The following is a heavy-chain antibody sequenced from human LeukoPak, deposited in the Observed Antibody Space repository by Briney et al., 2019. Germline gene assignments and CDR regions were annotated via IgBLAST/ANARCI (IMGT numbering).Heavy chain of an antibody. D-gene: IGHD2-2*01. Sequence: GGSLRLSCAASGSTFSSYGMHWVRQAPGKGLEWVAFIRYDGSNKYYADSVKGRFTISRDNSKNTLYLQMNSLRAEDTAVYYCAKIPLSGDIVVVPAASNVDYWAREPWSPSPQ. J-gene: IGHJ4*02. V-gene: IGHV3-30*02. CDR1: GSTFSSYG. CDR3: AKIPLSGDIVVVPAASNVDY. CDR2: IRYDGSNK.